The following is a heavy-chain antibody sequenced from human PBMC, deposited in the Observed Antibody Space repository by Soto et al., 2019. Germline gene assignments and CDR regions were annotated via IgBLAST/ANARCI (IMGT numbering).Heavy chain of an antibody. J-gene: IGHJ3*02. CDR1: GFTFSSYA. CDR2: ISYDGSNK. D-gene: IGHD1-1*01. Sequence: QVQLVESGGGVVQPGRSLRLSCAASGFTFSSYAMHWVRQAPGKGLEWVAVISYDGSNKYYADSVKGRFTISRDNSKNTLYLQMNSLRAEATAVYYCARDQRRSTNAFDIWGQGTIVTVSS. CDR3: ARDQRRSTNAFDI. V-gene: IGHV3-30-3*01.